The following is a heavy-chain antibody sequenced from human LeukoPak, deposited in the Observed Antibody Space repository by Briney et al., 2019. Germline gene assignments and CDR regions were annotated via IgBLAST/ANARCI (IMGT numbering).Heavy chain of an antibody. V-gene: IGHV3-30*04. D-gene: IGHD3-3*01. J-gene: IGHJ4*02. CDR3: ARSPSRLKSFGVVLY. CDR1: GFTFSSYA. Sequence: PGGSLRLSCAASGFTFSSYAMHWVRQAPGKGLEWVAVISYDGSNKYYADSVKSRFTISRDNSKNTLYLQMNSLRAEDTAVYYCARSPSRLKSFGVVLYWGQGTLVTVSS. CDR2: ISYDGSNK.